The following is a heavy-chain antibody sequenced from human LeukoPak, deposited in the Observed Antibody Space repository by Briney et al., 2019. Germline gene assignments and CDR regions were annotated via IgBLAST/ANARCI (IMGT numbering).Heavy chain of an antibody. D-gene: IGHD5-18*01. CDR1: GFTFSNYW. CDR2: IKKDGSEK. J-gene: IGHJ3*01. V-gene: IGHV3-7*01. Sequence: GGSLRLSCAASGFTFSNYWMSWVRQAPGKGLEWVANIKKDGSEKYYVDSVRGRFTISRDNAENSLHLQMVSLRAEDTAVYYCVRDGGRYSYASDWGQGTMVIVSS. CDR3: VRDGGRYSYASD.